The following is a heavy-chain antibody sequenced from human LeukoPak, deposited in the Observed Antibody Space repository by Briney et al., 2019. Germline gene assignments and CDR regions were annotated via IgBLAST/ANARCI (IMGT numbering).Heavy chain of an antibody. CDR3: ARCMSELDYGDYAYYYHMDV. Sequence: SETLSLTCTVSGDSLTSGSRYWSWIRQPAGKGLEWIGHFYSSTRTTYNPSLESRVTISGDTAKNQFSLKLDSVTAADTAVYFCARCMSELDYGDYAYYYHMDVWGQGTLVTVSS. CDR2: FYSSTRT. D-gene: IGHD4-17*01. J-gene: IGHJ6*02. V-gene: IGHV4-61*09. CDR1: GDSLTSGSRY.